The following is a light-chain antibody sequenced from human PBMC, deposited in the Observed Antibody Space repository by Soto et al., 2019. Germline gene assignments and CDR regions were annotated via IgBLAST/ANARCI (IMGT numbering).Light chain of an antibody. CDR3: QQYNNWPFPSWT. J-gene: IGKJ1*01. CDR1: QSVSSN. CDR2: GAS. V-gene: IGKV3-15*01. Sequence: EIVMTQSPATLSVSPGERATLSCRAGQSVSSNLAWYQQKPGQAPRLLIYGASTRATGIPARFSGSGSGAEFTLTISSLQSEDFAVYYCQQYNNWPFPSWTFGQGTQVEIK.